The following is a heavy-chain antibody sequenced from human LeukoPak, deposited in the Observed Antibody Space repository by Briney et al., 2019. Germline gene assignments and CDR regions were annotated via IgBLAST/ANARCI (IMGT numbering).Heavy chain of an antibody. CDR2: FDPEDGET. V-gene: IGHV1-24*01. D-gene: IGHD6-13*01. CDR3: ATSMIAAAGTPFDY. J-gene: IGHJ4*02. Sequence: ASVKVSCKVSGYTLTELSMHWVRQAPGKGLEWIGGFDPEDGETIYAQKFQGRVTMTEDTSTDTAYMELSSLRSEDTAVYYCATSMIAAAGTPFDYWGQGTLVTVSS. CDR1: GYTLTELS.